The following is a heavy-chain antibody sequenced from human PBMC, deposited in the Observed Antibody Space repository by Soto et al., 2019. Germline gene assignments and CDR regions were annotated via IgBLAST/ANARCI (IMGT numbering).Heavy chain of an antibody. CDR2: ISPNGDAT. Sequence: PGGSLRLSCAASGFTFSTYAMSWVRQAPGKGLEWVSAISPNGDATYYADSVKGRFTISRDNSRNTLYLQMNSLKADDTAVYYCAKETVLTAFEVKWGQGTLVNGSS. J-gene: IGHJ4*02. D-gene: IGHD3-3*02. CDR3: AKETVLTAFEVK. CDR1: GFTFSTYA. V-gene: IGHV3-23*01.